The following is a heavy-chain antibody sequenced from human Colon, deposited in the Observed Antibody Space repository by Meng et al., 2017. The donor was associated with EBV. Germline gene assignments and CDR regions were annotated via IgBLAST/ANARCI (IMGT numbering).Heavy chain of an antibody. J-gene: IGHJ4*02. CDR2: IYYSGST. D-gene: IGHD6-13*01. Sequence: QVQVQESGPGLVKRSQTLSLACSVSGGSISNGGYYGRWIRRPPGKGLEWIGYIYYSGSTYFNPSLKSRSFMTVDTSKNQYSMILNSVTAADTAVYYCAREENTSGWYYHWGQGTLVTVSS. CDR1: GGSISNGGYY. CDR3: AREENTSGWYYH. V-gene: IGHV4-30-4*01.